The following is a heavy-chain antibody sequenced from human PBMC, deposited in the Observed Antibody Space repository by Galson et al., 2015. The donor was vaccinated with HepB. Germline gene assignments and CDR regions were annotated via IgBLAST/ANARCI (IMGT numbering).Heavy chain of an antibody. CDR3: ARGNDYGSGTFYKSYGIDV. V-gene: IGHV4-34*01. J-gene: IGHJ3*01. CDR2: ISHRGST. CDR1: GGSFSGFS. Sequence: SETLSLTCAVYGGSFSGFSWSWIRQPPGKGLEWIGEISHRGSTNYNPSLKSRVTISVDTSKNQFSLKLRSLTAADTALYYCARGNDYGSGTFYKSYGIDVWGQGTMVIVSS. D-gene: IGHD3-10*01.